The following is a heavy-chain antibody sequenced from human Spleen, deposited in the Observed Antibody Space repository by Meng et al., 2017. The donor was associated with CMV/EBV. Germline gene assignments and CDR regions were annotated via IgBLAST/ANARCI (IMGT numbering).Heavy chain of an antibody. CDR1: GFSFNDYA. J-gene: IGHJ6*02. V-gene: IGHV3-23*01. D-gene: IGHD2-2*01. CDR2: VSGSGYNT. Sequence: GESLKISCVASGFSFNDYAMNWVRQIPGKGLEWVSGVSGSGYNTYYADSVKGRFTISRDNSKNTLYLQMNSLRAEDTAVYYCAKGSIVVVPADWYYYYGMDVWGQGTTVTVSS. CDR3: AKGSIVVVPADWYYYYGMDV.